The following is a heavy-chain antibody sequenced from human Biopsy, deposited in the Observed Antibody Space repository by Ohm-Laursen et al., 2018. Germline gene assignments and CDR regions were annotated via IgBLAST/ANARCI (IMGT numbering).Heavy chain of an antibody. CDR3: ALQSVAQMKNFDY. CDR1: GFSFTGYY. D-gene: IGHD6-19*01. V-gene: IGHV1-2*02. J-gene: IGHJ4*02. Sequence: ASVKVSCKASGFSFTGYYIHWVRHAPGQGLEWMGWISPKSGGTNYAQKFQGNITMTKNTSMSTAYMEMSRLRSDDTAVYYCALQSVAQMKNFDYWGQGTLVTVSS. CDR2: ISPKSGGT.